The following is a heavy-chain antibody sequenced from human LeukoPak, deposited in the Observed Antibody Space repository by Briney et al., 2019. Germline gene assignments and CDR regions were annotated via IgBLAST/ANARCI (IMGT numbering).Heavy chain of an antibody. J-gene: IGHJ5*02. Sequence: PGGSLRLSCAASGFTFDDYAMHWVRQAPGKGLEWVSGISWNSGSIGYADSVKGRFTISRDNAKNSLYLQMNSLRAEDTALYYCAQGSIAAAGTCWFDPWGQGTLVTVSS. CDR2: ISWNSGSI. V-gene: IGHV3-9*01. D-gene: IGHD6-13*01. CDR3: AQGSIAAAGTCWFDP. CDR1: GFTFDDYA.